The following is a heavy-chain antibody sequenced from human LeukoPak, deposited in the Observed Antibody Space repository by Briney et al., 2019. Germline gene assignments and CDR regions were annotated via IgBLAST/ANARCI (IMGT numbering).Heavy chain of an antibody. J-gene: IGHJ6*02. CDR1: GFTFSSYA. CDR2: ISGSGGST. CDR3: AKALKAVAATYYYYGMDV. D-gene: IGHD6-19*01. V-gene: IGHV3-23*01. Sequence: GGSLRLSCAASGFTFSSYAMSWVRQAPGKGLEWVSAISGSGGSTYYADSVEGRFTISRDNSKNTLYLQMNSLRAEDTAVYYCAKALKAVAATYYYYGMDVWGQGTTVTVSS.